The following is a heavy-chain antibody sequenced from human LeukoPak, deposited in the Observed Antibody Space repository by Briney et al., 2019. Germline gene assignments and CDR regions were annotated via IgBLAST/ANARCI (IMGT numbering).Heavy chain of an antibody. CDR1: GGSISSYY. Sequence: SETLSLTCTVSGGSISSYYWSWIRQPPGKGLEWIGYIYYSGSTNYNPSLKSRVTISVDTSKNQFSLKLSSVTAADQAVYYCARVTGSYMDYWGQGTLVTVSS. J-gene: IGHJ4*02. CDR2: IYYSGST. D-gene: IGHD3-10*01. CDR3: ARVTGSYMDY. V-gene: IGHV4-59*08.